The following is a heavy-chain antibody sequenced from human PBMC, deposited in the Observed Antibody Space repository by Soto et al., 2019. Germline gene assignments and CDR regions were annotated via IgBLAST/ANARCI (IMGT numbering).Heavy chain of an antibody. CDR1: GYTFTSYY. D-gene: IGHD3-10*01. CDR2: INPSGGST. V-gene: IGHV1-46*01. CDR3: ASMPMVRGVTYYYYYGMDV. Sequence: GASVKVSCKASGYTFTSYYMHWLRQAPGQGLEWMGIINPSGGSTSYAQKFQGRVTMTRDTSTSTVYMELSSLRSEDTAVYYCASMPMVRGVTYYYYYGMDVWGQGTTVTVSS. J-gene: IGHJ6*02.